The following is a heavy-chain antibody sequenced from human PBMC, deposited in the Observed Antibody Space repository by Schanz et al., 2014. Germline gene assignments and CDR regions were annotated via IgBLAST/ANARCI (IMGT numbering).Heavy chain of an antibody. V-gene: IGHV3-23*01. CDR3: VSSGSYSSYAF. Sequence: EVQLLESGGGLVQPGGSLRLSCLASGFAFSSYGMNWLRQAPGKGLEWVSVIGVDGTTTYYADSVKGRFTISRDNSKNTLYLQMNSLRPEDTAVYHCVSSGSYSSYAFWGQGTLVNVSS. J-gene: IGHJ4*02. CDR1: GFAFSSYG. D-gene: IGHD3-10*01. CDR2: IGVDGTTT.